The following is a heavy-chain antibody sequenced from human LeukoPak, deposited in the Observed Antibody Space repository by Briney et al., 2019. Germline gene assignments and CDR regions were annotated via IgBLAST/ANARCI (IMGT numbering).Heavy chain of an antibody. J-gene: IGHJ5*02. V-gene: IGHV3-30*02. CDR1: GFTFSSYG. Sequence: GGSLRLSCAASGFTFSSYGMHWVRQAPGKGLEWVAFIRYEGSNKYYADSVKGRFTISRDNSKNTLYLQMNSLRAEDTAVYYCAKAIPYYYGSGSYSDPNWFDPWGQGTLVTVSS. CDR3: AKAIPYYYGSGSYSDPNWFDP. CDR2: IRYEGSNK. D-gene: IGHD3-10*01.